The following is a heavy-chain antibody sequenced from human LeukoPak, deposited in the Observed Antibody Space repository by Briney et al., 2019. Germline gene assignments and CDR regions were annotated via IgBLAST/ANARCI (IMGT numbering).Heavy chain of an antibody. CDR3: ARETLIGYGSVDY. CDR1: GFTFGDYV. J-gene: IGHJ4*02. CDR2: INWNGDST. V-gene: IGHV3-20*04. D-gene: IGHD5-18*01. Sequence: PGGSLRLSCAASGFTFGDYVMSWGRQVPGKGLEWVSSINWNGDSTDYADSVKGRFTTSRDNAKNSLYLQMNSLRAEDTAVYYCARETLIGYGSVDYWGQGTLVTVSS.